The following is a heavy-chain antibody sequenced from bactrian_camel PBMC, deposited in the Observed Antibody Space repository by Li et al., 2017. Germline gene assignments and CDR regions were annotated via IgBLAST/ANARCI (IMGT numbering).Heavy chain of an antibody. CDR2: IDTGGTT. J-gene: IGHJ7*01. CDR1: GYSYSGYC. D-gene: IGHD1*01. V-gene: IGHV3S26*01. Sequence: QVQLVESGGGSVQAGGSLRLSCAASGYSYSGYCMGFFRQAPGKEREGVAAIDTGGTTSIADSVKGRFTISKGNRKNSMYLQMNGLKPEDSAMYYCAAEEGQRECGSWYPYNYDTHDYWGKGTQVTVS.